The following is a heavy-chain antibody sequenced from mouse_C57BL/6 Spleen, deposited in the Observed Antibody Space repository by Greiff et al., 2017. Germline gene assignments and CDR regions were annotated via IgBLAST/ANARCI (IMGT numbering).Heavy chain of an antibody. D-gene: IGHD1-1*01. J-gene: IGHJ2*01. Sequence: QVQLQQSGAELVKPGASVKISCKASGYAFSSYWMNWVKQRPGKGLEWIGQIYPGDGDTNYNGKFKSKATLTADKSSSTAYMQLSSLTSEDSAVYVCARRYYDSGYYFDYWGQGTTLTVSS. CDR1: GYAFSSYW. CDR3: ARRYYDSGYYFDY. CDR2: IYPGDGDT. V-gene: IGHV1-80*01.